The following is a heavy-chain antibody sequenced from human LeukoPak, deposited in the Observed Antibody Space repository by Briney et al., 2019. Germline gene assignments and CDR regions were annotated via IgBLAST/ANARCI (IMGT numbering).Heavy chain of an antibody. J-gene: IGHJ6*02. Sequence: PGGSLILSCAASGFTVSSNYMSWVRQAPGKGLEWVSVIYSGGSTYYADSVKGRFTISRDNSKNTLYLQMNSLRAEDTAVYYCAREVWGAKYGMDVWGQGTTVTVSS. CDR2: IYSGGST. D-gene: IGHD2-8*01. V-gene: IGHV3-66*01. CDR1: GFTVSSNY. CDR3: AREVWGAKYGMDV.